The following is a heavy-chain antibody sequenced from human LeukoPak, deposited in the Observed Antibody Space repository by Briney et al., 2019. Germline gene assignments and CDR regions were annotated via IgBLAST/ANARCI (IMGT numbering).Heavy chain of an antibody. CDR3: ARDRQYYYDSSGYYPELGY. CDR2: ISTDSLTI. J-gene: IGHJ4*02. Sequence: PGGSLRLSCAASGFTFSSHAMNWVRQAPGKGLEWISSISTDSLTIKYADFVSGQFTISRDNAEHLLFLQMNSLRAEDTAVYYCARDRQYYYDSSGYYPELGYWGQGTLVTVSS. V-gene: IGHV3-48*04. D-gene: IGHD3-22*01. CDR1: GFTFSSHA.